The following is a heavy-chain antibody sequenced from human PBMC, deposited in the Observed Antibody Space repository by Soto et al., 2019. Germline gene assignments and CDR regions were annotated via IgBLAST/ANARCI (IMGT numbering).Heavy chain of an antibody. V-gene: IGHV1-69*06. Sequence: ASVKVSCKASGGTFSRYAISWVRQSPGQGLEWMGGIIPIFGTANYAQKFQGRVTITADKSTSTAYMELSSLRSEDTAVYYCASSRGRRQDYYYYGMDVWGQGTTVTVSS. D-gene: IGHD3-10*01. J-gene: IGHJ6*02. CDR3: ASSRGRRQDYYYYGMDV. CDR2: IIPIFGTA. CDR1: GGTFSRYA.